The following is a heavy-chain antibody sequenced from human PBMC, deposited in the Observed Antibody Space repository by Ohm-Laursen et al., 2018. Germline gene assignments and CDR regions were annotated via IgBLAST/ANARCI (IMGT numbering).Heavy chain of an antibody. J-gene: IGHJ6*02. V-gene: IGHV3-53*05. Sequence: SLRLSCAASGFTVSNNYMSWVRQAPGKGLEWVSVIYSGGGTNYASSVKGRFTISRDNSKNTLYLQMNSLRAEDTAVYYCAKDWGIGMDVWGQGTTVTVSS. CDR3: AKDWGIGMDV. CDR1: GFTVSNNY. CDR2: IYSGGGT. D-gene: IGHD3-16*01.